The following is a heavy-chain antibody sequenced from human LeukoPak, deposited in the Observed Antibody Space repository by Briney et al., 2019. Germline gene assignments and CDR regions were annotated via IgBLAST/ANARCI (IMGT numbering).Heavy chain of an antibody. Sequence: SETLSLTCTVSGASVSGSAYYWGWIRQPPGTGLEWIGNIYYSGSTYYNESLESRVTISIDTSKNQFSLKLNSVTAADTAVYYCAEGSIAAAGKLDYWGQGTLVTVSS. CDR1: GASVSGSAYY. CDR2: IYYSGST. V-gene: IGHV4-39*01. CDR3: AEGSIAAAGKLDY. D-gene: IGHD6-13*01. J-gene: IGHJ4*02.